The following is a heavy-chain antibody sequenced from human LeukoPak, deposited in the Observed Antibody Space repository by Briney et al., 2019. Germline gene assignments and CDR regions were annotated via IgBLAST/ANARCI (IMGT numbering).Heavy chain of an antibody. CDR1: GGSISSYY. Sequence: PSETLSLTCTVSGGSISSYYWSWVRQPPGKGREWIGYIYYSGSTNYNPSLKSRVTISVDTSKNQFSLKLSSVTAADTAVYYCASGRYSGYDWSSGVDYWGQGTLVTVFS. V-gene: IGHV4-59*08. J-gene: IGHJ4*02. CDR3: ASGRYSGYDWSSGVDY. D-gene: IGHD5-12*01. CDR2: IYYSGST.